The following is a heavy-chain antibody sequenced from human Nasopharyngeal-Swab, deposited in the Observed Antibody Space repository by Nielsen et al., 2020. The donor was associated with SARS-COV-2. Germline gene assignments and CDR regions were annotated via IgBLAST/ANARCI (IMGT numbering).Heavy chain of an antibody. J-gene: IGHJ4*02. CDR2: ISGSGGST. Sequence: GESLKISCAASGFTFSSYAMSWVRPAPGKGLEWVSAISGSGGSTYYADSVKGRFTISRDNSKNTLYLQMNSLRAEDTAVYYCARQDSSAYYYVFNYWGQGTLVTVSS. CDR1: GFTFSSYA. D-gene: IGHD3-22*01. CDR3: ARQDSSAYYYVFNY. V-gene: IGHV3-23*01.